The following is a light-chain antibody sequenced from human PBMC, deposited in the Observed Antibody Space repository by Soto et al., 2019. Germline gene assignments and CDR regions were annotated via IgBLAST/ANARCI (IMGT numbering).Light chain of an antibody. CDR1: SSDVGIYNY. V-gene: IGLV2-14*01. J-gene: IGLJ2*01. CDR3: LSYTSSGTQV. CDR2: DVT. Sequence: QSALTQPASVSGSPGQSITISCAGTSSDVGIYNYVSWYQQHPGKVPKLMIYDVTSRPSGVSIRFSGSKSGNTASLTISGLQAEDEAGYYCLSYTSSGTQVFGGGTKLTVL.